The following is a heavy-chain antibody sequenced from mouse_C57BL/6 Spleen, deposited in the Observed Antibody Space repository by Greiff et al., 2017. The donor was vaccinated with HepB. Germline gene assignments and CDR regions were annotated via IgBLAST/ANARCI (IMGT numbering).Heavy chain of an antibody. J-gene: IGHJ2*01. CDR1: GYSFTSYY. V-gene: IGHV1-66*01. Sequence: QVQLQQSGPELVKPGASVKISCKASGYSFTSYYIHWVKQRPGQGLEWIGWIYPGSGNTKYNEKFKGKATLTADTSSSTAYMQLSSLTSEDSAVYYCARSGPYGYFDYWGQGTTLTVSS. D-gene: IGHD1-1*01. CDR2: IYPGSGNT. CDR3: ARSGPYGYFDY.